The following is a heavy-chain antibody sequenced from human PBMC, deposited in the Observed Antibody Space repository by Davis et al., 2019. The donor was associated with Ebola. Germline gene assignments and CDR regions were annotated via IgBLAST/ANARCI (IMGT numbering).Heavy chain of an antibody. V-gene: IGHV3-23*01. J-gene: IGHJ6*04. CDR3: AKSGLSFGVVKYHYGMDV. Sequence: GESLKISCAASGFTVSSYYMSWVRQAPGKGLEWISYITPSTGHTTYADAVKGRFTISRDNSKKTLYLQMNSLRAEDTAVYYCAKSGLSFGVVKYHYGMDVWGKGTTVTVSS. CDR1: GFTVSSYY. D-gene: IGHD3-3*01. CDR2: ITPSTGHT.